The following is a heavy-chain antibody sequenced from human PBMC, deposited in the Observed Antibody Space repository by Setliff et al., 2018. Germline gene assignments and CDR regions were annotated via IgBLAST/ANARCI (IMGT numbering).Heavy chain of an antibody. J-gene: IGHJ4*02. Sequence: SETLSLTCTVSGGSISSSSYYWGWIRQPPGKGLEWLGSVYFSGYTYYNPSLSGRVTISIDTSKNQFSLKLTSVTAADTAVYYCRVWVDMIEVDSWAQGTLVTVSS. CDR1: GGSISSSSYY. CDR3: RVWVDMIEVDS. CDR2: VYFSGYT. D-gene: IGHD3-22*01. V-gene: IGHV4-39*01.